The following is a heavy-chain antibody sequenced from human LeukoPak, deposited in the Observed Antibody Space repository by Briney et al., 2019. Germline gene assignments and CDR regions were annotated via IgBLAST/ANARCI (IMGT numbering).Heavy chain of an antibody. CDR3: ARKGGRRWVERAIGWSAFDI. J-gene: IGHJ3*02. D-gene: IGHD5-24*01. Sequence: PSETLSLTCIVSGGSINSSSYYWGWIRQPPGKGLEWIGSIYYSGSTYYNPSLKSRLTISVDTSKSQFSLKLSSVTAADTAVYYCARKGGRRWVERAIGWSAFDIWGQGTRVTVSS. CDR2: IYYSGST. CDR1: GGSINSSSYY. V-gene: IGHV4-39*01.